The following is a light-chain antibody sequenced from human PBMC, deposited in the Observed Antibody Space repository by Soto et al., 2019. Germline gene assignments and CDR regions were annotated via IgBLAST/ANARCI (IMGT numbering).Light chain of an antibody. J-gene: IGKJ1*01. CDR1: QSVSRNY. Sequence: EIVLTQSPGTLSLSPGERAILSCRASQSVSRNYLAWYQRKPGQAPRLLIYGASSRAIDIPNRFSGSGSGTDFTLTITRLEPEDFAVYYCQQYGSSPPTFGQGTKVEI. CDR3: QQYGSSPPT. CDR2: GAS. V-gene: IGKV3-20*01.